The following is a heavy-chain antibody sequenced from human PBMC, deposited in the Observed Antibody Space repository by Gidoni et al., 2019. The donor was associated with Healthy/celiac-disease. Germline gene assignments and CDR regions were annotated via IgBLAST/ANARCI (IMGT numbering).Heavy chain of an antibody. CDR2: IYHSGST. D-gene: IGHD2-15*01. CDR1: GGSISSSNW. CDR3: ARRIVVVVAATGPFGWFDP. J-gene: IGHJ5*02. V-gene: IGHV4-4*02. Sequence: QVQLQESGPGLVKPSGTLSLTCAVSGGSISSSNWWSWVRQPPGKGLEWIGEIYHSGSTNYNPSLKSRVTISVDKSKNQFSLKLSSVTAADTAVYYCARRIVVVVAATGPFGWFDPWGQGTLVTVSS.